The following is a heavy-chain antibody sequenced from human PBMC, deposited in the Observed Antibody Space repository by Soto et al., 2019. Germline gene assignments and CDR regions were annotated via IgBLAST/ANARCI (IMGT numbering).Heavy chain of an antibody. D-gene: IGHD2-8*01. CDR2: MSGHSITF. J-gene: IGHJ3*01. V-gene: IGHV3-9*01. CDR1: GFEFPVYV. Sequence: EGDLEESGGDLVQPGRSLRLACKASGFEFPVYVMHWVRQGPGKGLEWVASMSGHSITFSHPDSVKGRFAGSRDNAQNSLYLDRTAVGPEDTALYFCVRGSHKDGRHDAFDLWGQGTLVTV. CDR3: VRGSHKDGRHDAFDL.